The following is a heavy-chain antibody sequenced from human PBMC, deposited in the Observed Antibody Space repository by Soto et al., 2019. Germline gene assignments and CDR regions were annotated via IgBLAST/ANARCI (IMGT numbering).Heavy chain of an antibody. CDR2: IYYSGST. J-gene: IGHJ6*02. D-gene: IGHD3-10*01. V-gene: IGHV4-59*13. CDR3: ARDRGYRGSYYGMDV. Sequence: SATESLTCTLSPHSTSSYYWSWIRQAGGKGLEWIGYIYYSGSTNYNPSLKSRVTVSVDTSKNQFSLKLSSVTAADTAVYYCARDRGYRGSYYGMDVWGQGTTVT. CDR1: PHSTSSYY.